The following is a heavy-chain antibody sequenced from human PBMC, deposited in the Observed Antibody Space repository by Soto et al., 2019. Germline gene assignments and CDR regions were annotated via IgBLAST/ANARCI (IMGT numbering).Heavy chain of an antibody. V-gene: IGHV4-4*02. J-gene: IGHJ4*02. CDR1: GASISDNNW. D-gene: IGHD6-19*01. Sequence: QVQLQESGPGLVKPSGTVSLTCAVSGASISDNNWWCWVRQPPGKGLEWIGEVVHWGTTNYNPSLRSRVTISMDKSKNQISLTLSSVTAADSALYYCARHIGVTGTRGFDYWGQGTLVTVSS. CDR3: ARHIGVTGTRGFDY. CDR2: VVHWGTT.